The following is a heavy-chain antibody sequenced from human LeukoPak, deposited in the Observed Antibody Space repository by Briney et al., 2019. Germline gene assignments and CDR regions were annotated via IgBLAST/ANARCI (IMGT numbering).Heavy chain of an antibody. D-gene: IGHD3-16*01. CDR1: GGSISSSSYY. Sequence: SETLSLTCTVSGGSISSSSYYWGWIRQPPGKGLEWIGSIYYSGSTYYNPSLKSRVTISVDTSKNQFSLKLSSVTAADTAVYYCATRLNYDYVWGREYFQHWGQGTLVTVSS. V-gene: IGHV4-39*01. J-gene: IGHJ1*01. CDR3: ATRLNYDYVWGREYFQH. CDR2: IYYSGST.